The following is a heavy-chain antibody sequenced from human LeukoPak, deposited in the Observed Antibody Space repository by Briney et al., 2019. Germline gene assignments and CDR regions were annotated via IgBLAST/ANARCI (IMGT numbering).Heavy chain of an antibody. V-gene: IGHV6-1*01. Sequence: SQTLSLTCAISGDSVSSNSAAWNWIRQSPSRGLEWLGRTYYRSKWYNDYAVSVKSRITINPDTSKNQFSLKLSSVTAADTAVYYCARGFPSNYYDSSGYGYYFDSWSQGTLVTVSS. CDR1: GDSVSSNSAA. CDR3: ARGFPSNYYDSSGYGYYFDS. CDR2: TYYRSKWYN. J-gene: IGHJ4*02. D-gene: IGHD3-22*01.